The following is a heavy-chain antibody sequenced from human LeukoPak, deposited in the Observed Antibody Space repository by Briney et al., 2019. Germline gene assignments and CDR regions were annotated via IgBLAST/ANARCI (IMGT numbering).Heavy chain of an antibody. Sequence: PGGSLRLSCAASGFTFSSYAMNWVRQAPGKGLEWVSSITSISSYIYYADSVKGRFTISRDNAKNSLYLQMNSLRAEDTAVYYCASRSSGWTMDNWGQGTLVTVSS. V-gene: IGHV3-21*01. CDR1: GFTFSSYA. CDR3: ASRSSGWTMDN. D-gene: IGHD6-19*01. J-gene: IGHJ4*02. CDR2: ITSISSYI.